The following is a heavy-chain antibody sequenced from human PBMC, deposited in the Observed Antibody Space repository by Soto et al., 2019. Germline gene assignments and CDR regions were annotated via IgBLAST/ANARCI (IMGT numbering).Heavy chain of an antibody. V-gene: IGHV3-43*01. CDR1: GFTFDDYT. J-gene: IGHJ6*02. CDR3: AKSRRVVITTGGIVV. Sequence: GGSLRLSCAASGFTFDDYTMHWVRQAPGKGLEWVSLISWDGGSTYYADSVKGRFTISRDNSKNSPYLQMNSLRTEDTALYYCAKSRRVVITTGGIVVWGQGTTVTVSS. CDR2: ISWDGGST. D-gene: IGHD3-22*01.